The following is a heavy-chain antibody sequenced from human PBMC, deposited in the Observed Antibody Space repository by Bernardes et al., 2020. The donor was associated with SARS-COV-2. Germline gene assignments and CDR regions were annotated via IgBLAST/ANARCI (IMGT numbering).Heavy chain of an antibody. CDR1: GGSISSYY. CDR2: IYYSGST. CDR3: ASSIAARFAQLYYYGMDV. V-gene: IGHV4-59*08. D-gene: IGHD6-6*01. J-gene: IGHJ6*02. Sequence: TLSLTCTVSGGSISSYYWSWIRQPPGKGLEWIGYIYYSGSTNYNPSLKSRVTISVDTSKNQFSLKLSSVTAADTAVYYCASSIAARFAQLYYYGMDVWGQGTTVTVSS.